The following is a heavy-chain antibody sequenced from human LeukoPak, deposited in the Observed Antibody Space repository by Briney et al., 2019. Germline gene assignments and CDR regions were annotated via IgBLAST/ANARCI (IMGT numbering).Heavy chain of an antibody. CDR3: ARGGTYYCSSASCLFDY. Sequence: PGGSLRLSCAASGFTFSSYWMSWVRQAPGKGLEWVANIKQDGSGKYYVDSVKGRFTISRDNAKNSLYLQMNSLRAEDTAVYCCARGGTYYCSSASCLFDYWGQGTLVTVSS. CDR1: GFTFSSYW. V-gene: IGHV3-7*01. J-gene: IGHJ4*02. D-gene: IGHD2-2*01. CDR2: IKQDGSGK.